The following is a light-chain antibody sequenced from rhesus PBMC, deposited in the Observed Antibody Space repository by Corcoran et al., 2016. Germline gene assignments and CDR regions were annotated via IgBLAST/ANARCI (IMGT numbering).Light chain of an antibody. CDR3: SSYAGSNNYI. V-gene: IGLV2-32*02. Sequence: QAAMTPPRSVSGSPGQSVTISCTGTSSDIGGYNYVSWYQQHPGTAPKLMIYDVSMRPSGVSDRFAGSKSGNTASLTISGLQAEDEADYYCSSYAGSNNYIFGAGTRLTVL. CDR2: DVS. J-gene: IGLJ1*01. CDR1: SSDIGGYNY.